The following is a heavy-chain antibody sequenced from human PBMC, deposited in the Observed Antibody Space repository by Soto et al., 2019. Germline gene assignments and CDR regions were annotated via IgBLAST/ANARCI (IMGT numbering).Heavy chain of an antibody. D-gene: IGHD1-26*01. J-gene: IGHJ3*02. V-gene: IGHV3-23*01. CDR1: GFTFSNYA. CDR3: AKHRYSGSYDVFDI. CDR2: ISASGGTT. Sequence: GGSLRLSCEASGFTFSNYAMSWVRQAPGKGLEWVSTISASGGTTYNADSVKGRFTFSRDNSKNTLYLQMNSLRAEDTAVYYCAKHRYSGSYDVFDIWGQGTMVTVSS.